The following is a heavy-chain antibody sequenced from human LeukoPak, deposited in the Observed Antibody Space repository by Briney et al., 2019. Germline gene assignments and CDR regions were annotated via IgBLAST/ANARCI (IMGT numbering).Heavy chain of an antibody. Sequence: ASVKVSCKASGYIFTDYSLHWVRPAPGQGLEWMGWINPNSGSTYHAQKFQGWVTMTRDTSISTAYMELSRLTSDDTAVYYCAKGWGAITVAGTTDYWGQGTLVTVSS. CDR3: AKGWGAITVAGTTDY. V-gene: IGHV1-2*04. CDR2: INPNSGST. CDR1: GYIFTDYS. D-gene: IGHD6-19*01. J-gene: IGHJ4*02.